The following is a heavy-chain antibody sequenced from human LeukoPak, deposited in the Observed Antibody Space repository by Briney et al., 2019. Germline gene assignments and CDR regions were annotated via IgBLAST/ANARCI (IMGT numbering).Heavy chain of an antibody. CDR2: IQQDGSEK. CDR3: ARDPENSSSWYSDY. J-gene: IGHJ4*02. D-gene: IGHD6-13*01. CDR1: GFTFSSYW. V-gene: IGHV3-7*01. Sequence: GGSLRLSCAASGFTFSSYWLSWVRQPPGKGLEWVANIQQDGSEKNYVDSVKGRFTISRDNGKNSLYLQMNSLRAEDTAVYYCARDPENSSSWYSDYWGQGTLVTVSS.